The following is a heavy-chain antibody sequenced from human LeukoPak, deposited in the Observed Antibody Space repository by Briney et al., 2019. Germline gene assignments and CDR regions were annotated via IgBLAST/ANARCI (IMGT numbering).Heavy chain of an antibody. D-gene: IGHD3-9*01. CDR1: GFTFSTYA. CDR3: DNDRNNDILTGSTSLDT. J-gene: IGHJ5*02. V-gene: IGHV3-23*01. CDR2: ISDSGVST. Sequence: GGSLRLSCATSGFTFSTYAMSWVRQAPGRGLEWVSSISDSGVSTDYADAVNGLFTISRHNTQNTVYQQMNSQKADDTDVEFGDNDRNNDILTGSTSLDTWGQGNPVTVSS.